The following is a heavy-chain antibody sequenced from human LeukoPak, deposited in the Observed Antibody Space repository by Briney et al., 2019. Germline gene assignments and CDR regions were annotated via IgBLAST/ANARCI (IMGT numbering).Heavy chain of an antibody. Sequence: PGGSLLLSCAASGFTFSSYAMSWVRQAPGEGLEGVSAISGSGGSMYYADFVKGRFIISRDNSKNTLYLQMNSLRAEDTAVYSCAKGLGDFGRTGAFDIWGQGTMVTVSS. CDR2: ISGSGGSM. V-gene: IGHV3-23*01. CDR1: GFTFSSYA. D-gene: IGHD2-21*02. J-gene: IGHJ3*02. CDR3: AKGLGDFGRTGAFDI.